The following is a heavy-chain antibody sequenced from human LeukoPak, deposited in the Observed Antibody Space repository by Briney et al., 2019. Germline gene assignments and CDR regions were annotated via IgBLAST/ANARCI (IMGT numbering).Heavy chain of an antibody. CDR3: VRHGTQKYVADY. CDR2: VSYSGST. Sequence: SETLSLTCTVSGGSISSYYWSWIRQPPGKGLEWIGYVSYSGSTNYNPSLKSRVTISVDTSKNQFSLKLSSVTAPDTAVYYCVRHGTQKYVADYWGQGTLVTASS. J-gene: IGHJ4*02. D-gene: IGHD1-1*01. V-gene: IGHV4-59*08. CDR1: GGSISSYY.